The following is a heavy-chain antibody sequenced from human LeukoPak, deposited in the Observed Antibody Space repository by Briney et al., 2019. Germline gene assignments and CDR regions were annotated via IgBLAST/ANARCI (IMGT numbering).Heavy chain of an antibody. CDR1: GNSFTTYW. D-gene: IGHD2-15*01. V-gene: IGHV5-51*01. Sequence: LGESLKISCKVSGNSFTTYWIGWVRQMPGKGLEWMGIIYPTDSDTRYNPAFQGQVTISADKSISNAYLQWSSLKASETAMYYCARRVRYCTGGGCYSDEVAYWGQGTLVTVSS. CDR2: IYPTDSDT. CDR3: ARRVRYCTGGGCYSDEVAY. J-gene: IGHJ4*02.